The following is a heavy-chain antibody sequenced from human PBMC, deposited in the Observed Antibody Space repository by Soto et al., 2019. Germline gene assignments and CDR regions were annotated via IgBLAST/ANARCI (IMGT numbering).Heavy chain of an antibody. J-gene: IGHJ4*02. CDR2: ISSSSSTI. CDR1: GFTFSNYN. V-gene: IGHV3-48*01. Sequence: EVQLVESGGGLVQPGGSLRLSCAASGFTFSNYNMNWVRQAPGKGLEWVSFISSSSSTIYYTDSVKGRFTTSRDNAKNSLYLQMSSLRAEDTAVYFCARDSFNIVAAVAASPESADHFDRWGLGTLVTVSS. CDR3: ARDSFNIVAAVAASPESADHFDR. D-gene: IGHD2-15*01.